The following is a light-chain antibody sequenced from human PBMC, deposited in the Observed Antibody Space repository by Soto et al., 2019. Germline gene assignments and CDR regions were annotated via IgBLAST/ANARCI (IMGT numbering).Light chain of an antibody. CDR2: TNN. J-gene: IGLJ1*01. CDR1: SSNIGTNT. Sequence: QSALTQPPSASGTPGQRVSISCSGGSSNIGTNTVNWFQQLPGTAPKVLIYTNNQRPSGVPDRFFGSKSDTSASLAISGLQSEDEADYYCAAWDDSLNGYVFGTGTKLTVL. CDR3: AAWDDSLNGYV. V-gene: IGLV1-44*01.